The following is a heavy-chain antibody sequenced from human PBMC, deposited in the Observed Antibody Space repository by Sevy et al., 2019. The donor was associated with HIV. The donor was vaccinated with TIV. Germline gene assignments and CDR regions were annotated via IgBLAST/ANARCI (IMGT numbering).Heavy chain of an antibody. V-gene: IGHV1-69*13. J-gene: IGHJ4*02. CDR3: ARGPGGGYSYGYRSHFDY. Sequence: ASVKVSCKASGGTFSSYAISWVRQAPGQGLEWTGGIIPIFGTANYAQKFQGRVTITADESTSTAYMELSSLRSEDTAVYYCARGPGGGYSYGYRSHFDYWGQGTLVTVSS. CDR2: IIPIFGTA. D-gene: IGHD5-18*01. CDR1: GGTFSSYA.